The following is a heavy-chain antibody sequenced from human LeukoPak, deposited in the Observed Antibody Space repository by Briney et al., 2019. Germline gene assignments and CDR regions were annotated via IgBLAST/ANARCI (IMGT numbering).Heavy chain of an antibody. V-gene: IGHV4-31*03. CDR1: GGSISSGGYY. CDR2: IYYSGST. J-gene: IGHJ2*01. CDR3: ARSLHIAARPVLGCYFDL. D-gene: IGHD6-6*01. Sequence: SQTLSLTCTVSGGSISSGGYYWSWIRQHPGKGLEWIGYIYYSGSTYYNPSLKSRVTISVDTSKNQFSLKLSSVTAADTAVYYCARSLHIAARPVLGCYFDLWGRGTLVTVSS.